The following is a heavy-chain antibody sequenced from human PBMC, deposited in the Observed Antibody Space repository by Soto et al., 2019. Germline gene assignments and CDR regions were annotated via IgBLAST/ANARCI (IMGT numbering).Heavy chain of an antibody. CDR2: IPYDGSDK. V-gene: IGHV3-30*19. Sequence: PGGSLRLSCAASGFTFSSYGMHWVRQAPGKGLEWVALIPYDGSDKDYADSVKGRFTISRDNSRNTLFLQMNSLRAEDTAVYYCARDYYKYYDSSGYYRSPAYWGQGTLVTVSS. J-gene: IGHJ4*02. CDR3: ARDYYKYYDSSGYYRSPAY. CDR1: GFTFSSYG. D-gene: IGHD3-22*01.